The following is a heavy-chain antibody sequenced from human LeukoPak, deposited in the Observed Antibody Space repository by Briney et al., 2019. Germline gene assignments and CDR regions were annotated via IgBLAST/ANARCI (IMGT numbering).Heavy chain of an antibody. Sequence: GGSLRLSCAASGFTFSSYAMSWVRQAPGKGLEWVSAISGSGGSTYYADSVKGRFTISRDNSKNTLYLQMNSLRAEDTAVYYCARTPEGLWFGELSFDYWGQGTLVTVSS. J-gene: IGHJ4*02. CDR2: ISGSGGST. CDR1: GFTFSSYA. D-gene: IGHD3-10*01. CDR3: ARTPEGLWFGELSFDY. V-gene: IGHV3-23*01.